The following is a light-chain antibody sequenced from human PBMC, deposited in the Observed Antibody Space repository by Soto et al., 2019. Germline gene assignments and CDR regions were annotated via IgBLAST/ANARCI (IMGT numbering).Light chain of an antibody. CDR3: SSYTNSNTLV. J-gene: IGLJ1*01. Sequence: QSVLTQPASVSGSPGQSITISCTGTNSDVGDYNYVSWYQQHPGKAPKLIIYEVSNRPSGISDRFSASKSGNTASLAISGLQAEDEADYYCSSYTNSNTLVFGTGTKVTVL. CDR2: EVS. CDR1: NSDVGDYNY. V-gene: IGLV2-14*01.